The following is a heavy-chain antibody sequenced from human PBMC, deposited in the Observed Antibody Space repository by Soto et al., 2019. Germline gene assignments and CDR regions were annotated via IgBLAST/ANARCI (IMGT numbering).Heavy chain of an antibody. Sequence: PGESLKISCQGSGYYFTTVWIGWVRQMPGKGLECLGIVYPGDSDTRYSPSFQGQVTISADESINTAYLHFSSLKASDTAIYYCARTTVAGIRGSFDFWGKGTLVTVSS. J-gene: IGHJ4*02. CDR2: VYPGDSDT. D-gene: IGHD6-19*01. V-gene: IGHV5-51*01. CDR1: GYYFTTVW. CDR3: ARTTVAGIRGSFDF.